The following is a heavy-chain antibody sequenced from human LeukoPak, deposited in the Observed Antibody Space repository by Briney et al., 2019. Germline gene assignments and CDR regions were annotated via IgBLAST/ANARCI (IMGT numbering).Heavy chain of an antibody. J-gene: IGHJ4*02. Sequence: SEALSLTCTVSGGSISSYYWSWIPQPPGKGLEWIGYIYYSGSTNYNPSLKSRVTISVDTSKNQFSLKLSSVTAADTAVYYCARGELTLEDWGQGTLVTVSS. CDR1: GGSISSYY. V-gene: IGHV4-59*01. CDR2: IYYSGST. CDR3: ARGELTLED. D-gene: IGHD3-3*01.